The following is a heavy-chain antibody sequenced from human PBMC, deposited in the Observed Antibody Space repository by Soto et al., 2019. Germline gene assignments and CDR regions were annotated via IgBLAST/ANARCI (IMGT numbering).Heavy chain of an antibody. V-gene: IGHV4-4*02. J-gene: IGHJ5*02. CDR3: AREIVTAGGNNYFDP. Sequence: SETLSLTCVVSGGTVASSHCWSLVRQSPGRGLEWIGNVYHTGDTNFNPSLQSRVTFSVDKSNNQFSLRLTSVTAADTAVYFCAREIVTAGGNNYFDPWGPGTLVTVSS. CDR2: VYHTGDT. D-gene: IGHD2-21*02. CDR1: GGTVASSHC.